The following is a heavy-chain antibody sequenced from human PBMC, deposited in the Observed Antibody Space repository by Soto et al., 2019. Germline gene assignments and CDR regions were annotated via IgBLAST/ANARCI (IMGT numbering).Heavy chain of an antibody. CDR1: GFTFSYYW. Sequence: PGGSLRLSCAASGFTFSYYWMTWVRQAPGQGLEWVANINRDGDEENYVHSVKGRFTISRDNAKNSLSLHLSSLRADDTAVYYCARDLRGGYNSFDYWGQGALVTVSS. D-gene: IGHD5-12*01. CDR3: ARDLRGGYNSFDY. V-gene: IGHV3-7*03. CDR2: INRDGDEE. J-gene: IGHJ4*02.